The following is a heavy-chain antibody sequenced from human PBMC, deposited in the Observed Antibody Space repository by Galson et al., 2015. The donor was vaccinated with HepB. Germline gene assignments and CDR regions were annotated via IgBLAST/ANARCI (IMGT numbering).Heavy chain of an antibody. CDR3: ARDFGVVPDAFDM. Sequence: SVKVSCKASGGTFSSYAISWVRQAPGQGLEWMGRIIPILGLASYAQRFQGRVTITADRSPSTAYMELNSLRSEDTAVYYCARDFGVVPDAFDMWVQGTMVTVSS. D-gene: IGHD3-3*01. V-gene: IGHV1-69*04. J-gene: IGHJ3*02. CDR1: GGTFSSYA. CDR2: IIPILGLA.